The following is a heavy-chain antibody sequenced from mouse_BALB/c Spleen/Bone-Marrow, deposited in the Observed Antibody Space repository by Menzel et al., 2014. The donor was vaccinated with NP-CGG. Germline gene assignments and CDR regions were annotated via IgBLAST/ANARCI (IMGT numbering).Heavy chain of an antibody. CDR3: ARSEMVRNAMYY. V-gene: IGHV1-67*01. D-gene: IGHD2-1*01. CDR1: AFTLTDSA. Sequence: VQLQQSGAELVRPGASVKISCKGSAFTLTDSAIHWVKQRHATSLEWIGLISASYGAAIYNQKFKVKATITVDKSSMTAYMDLARLTSEDTAVYYGARSEMVRNAMYYLCQGTPVTGSA. J-gene: IGHJ4*01. CDR2: ISASYGAA.